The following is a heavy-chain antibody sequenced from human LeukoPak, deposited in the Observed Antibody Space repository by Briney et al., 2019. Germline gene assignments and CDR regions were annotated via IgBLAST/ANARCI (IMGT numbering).Heavy chain of an antibody. CDR1: GGTFSSYA. CDR2: IIPIFGTA. J-gene: IGHJ4*02. CDR3: ARVSGYGGNSLTDY. V-gene: IGHV1-69*13. D-gene: IGHD4-23*01. Sequence: ASVRVSCKASGGTFSSYAISWVRQAPGQGLEWMGGIIPIFGTANYAQKFQGRVTITADESTSTAYMELSSLRSEDTAVYYCARVSGYGGNSLTDYWGQGTLVTVSS.